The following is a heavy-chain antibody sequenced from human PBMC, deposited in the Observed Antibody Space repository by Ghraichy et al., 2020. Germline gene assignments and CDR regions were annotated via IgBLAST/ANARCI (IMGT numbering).Heavy chain of an antibody. CDR3: ARDIIAAAPGADP. CDR1: GYTFTGYY. J-gene: IGHJ5*02. V-gene: IGHV1-2*02. CDR2: INPNSGGT. D-gene: IGHD6-13*01. Sequence: ASVKVSCKASGYTFTGYYMHWVRQAPGQGLEWMGWINPNSGGTNYAQKFQGRVTMTRDTSISTAYMELSRLRSDDTAVYYCARDIIAAAPGADPWGQGTLVTVSS.